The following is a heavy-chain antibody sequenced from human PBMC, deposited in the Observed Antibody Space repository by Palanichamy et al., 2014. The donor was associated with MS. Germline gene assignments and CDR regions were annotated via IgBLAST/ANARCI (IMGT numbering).Heavy chain of an antibody. J-gene: IGHJ4*02. D-gene: IGHD6-13*01. CDR3: ATSGGEHQLAARY. CDR2: FYLSGNT. CDR1: GASVSSDNYY. Sequence: QLQLQESGPGLVRPSETLSLTCSVSGASVSSDNYYWGWVRQPPGKPLEWIGNFYLSGNTYYSPSLRSRLTISVDTSKNLFSLRLTPVTAADTAVYFCATSGGEHQLAARYWGQGILVTVSS. V-gene: IGHV4-39*02.